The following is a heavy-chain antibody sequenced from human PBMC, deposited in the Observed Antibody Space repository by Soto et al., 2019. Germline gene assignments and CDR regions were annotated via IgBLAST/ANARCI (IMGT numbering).Heavy chain of an antibody. CDR2: ISDYGRI. CDR1: DFTFGNCW. J-gene: IGHJ5*02. D-gene: IGHD1-1*01. Sequence: RXSCAASDFTFGNCWMHWVRQAPGKGLVWVSRISDYGRINYADSVKDRFIISRDDARSELYLQLNDLRVEDTATYYCARGGLEPFDPSGQGDLVTVSS. V-gene: IGHV3-74*01. CDR3: ARGGLEPFDP.